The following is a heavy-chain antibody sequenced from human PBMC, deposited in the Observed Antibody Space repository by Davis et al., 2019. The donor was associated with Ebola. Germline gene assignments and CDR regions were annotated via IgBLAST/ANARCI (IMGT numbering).Heavy chain of an antibody. D-gene: IGHD6-6*01. CDR1: GYTFTSYD. V-gene: IGHV1-8*01. Sequence: ASVKVSCKASGYTFTSYDINWVRQATGQGLEWMGWMNPNSGNTGYAQKFQGRVTMTRNTSISTAYMELSSLRSEDTAVYYCARGAFYSSSYQFDLWGRGTLVTVSS. J-gene: IGHJ2*01. CDR2: MNPNSGNT. CDR3: ARGAFYSSSYQFDL.